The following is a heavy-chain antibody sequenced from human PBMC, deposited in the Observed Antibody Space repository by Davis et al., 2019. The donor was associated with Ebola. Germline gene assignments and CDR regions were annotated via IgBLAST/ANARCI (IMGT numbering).Heavy chain of an antibody. D-gene: IGHD3-10*01. CDR1: GGSISSGDYY. J-gene: IGHJ4*02. CDR2: IYYSGST. Sequence: PSETLSLTCTVSGGSISSGDYYWSWIRQPPGKGLEWIGYIYYSGSTYYNPSLKSRVTISVDTSKNQFSLKLSSVTAADTAVYYCAREVYGSGSYIDYWGQGTLVTVSS. CDR3: AREVYGSGSYIDY. V-gene: IGHV4-30-4*08.